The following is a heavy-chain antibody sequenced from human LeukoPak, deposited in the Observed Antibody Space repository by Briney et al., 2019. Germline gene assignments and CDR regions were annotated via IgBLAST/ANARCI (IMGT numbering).Heavy chain of an antibody. V-gene: IGHV3-7*05. CDR2: IKQDGSDK. J-gene: IGHJ5*02. D-gene: IGHD3-3*01. CDR3: ARTILAP. CDR1: GFTFGNYW. Sequence: GGTLRLSCAASGFTFGNYWMGWVRQAPTEGLEWLAIIKQDGSDKYYVVSVKGRSTISRDNTKKALFLQINSLRSEDTAIYYCARTILAPWGQGTLVIVCS.